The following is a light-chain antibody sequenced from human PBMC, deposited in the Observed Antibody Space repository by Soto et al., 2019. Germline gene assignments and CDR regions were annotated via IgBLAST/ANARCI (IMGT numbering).Light chain of an antibody. J-gene: IGLJ2*01. CDR3: CSYTSSNTLVV. CDR2: DVG. Sequence: QSALTQPASVSGSPGQSITISCTGTSSDVGGYNYVSWYQQHPGKAPKLMIYDVGNRPSGVSNRFSGSKSGNTASLTISGLQAEDEADYYCCSYTSSNTLVVFGGGTKLTVL. CDR1: SSDVGGYNY. V-gene: IGLV2-14*03.